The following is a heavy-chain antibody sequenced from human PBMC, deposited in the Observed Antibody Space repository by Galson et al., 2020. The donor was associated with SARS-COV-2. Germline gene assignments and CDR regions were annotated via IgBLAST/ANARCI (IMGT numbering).Heavy chain of an antibody. J-gene: IGHJ6*02. V-gene: IGHV4-34*01. D-gene: IGHD6-13*01. Sequence: SETLSLTCAVYGGSFSGYYWSWIRQPPGKGLEWIGEINHSGSTNYNPSLQSRVTISVDTSKNQFSLKLSSVTAADTAVYYCARAAIAAAGMGDYYYYGMDVWGQGTTVTVSS. CDR2: INHSGST. CDR1: GGSFSGYY. CDR3: ARAAIAAAGMGDYYYYGMDV.